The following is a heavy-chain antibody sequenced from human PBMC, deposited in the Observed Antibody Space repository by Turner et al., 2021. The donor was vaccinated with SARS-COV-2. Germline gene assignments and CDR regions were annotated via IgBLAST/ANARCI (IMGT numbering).Heavy chain of an antibody. Sequence: EVQLVESGGGLVTPGGSLRLSCAASGFTFSRYSMNWVRQSPGKGLECVASISSSSSDIYYADSVKGRFTISRDNAKNSLYLQMNSLRAEDTAVYYCARGTYYYDSSVYSGTNWFDPWGQGTLVTVSS. D-gene: IGHD3-22*01. V-gene: IGHV3-21*01. CDR1: GFTFSRYS. J-gene: IGHJ5*02. CDR2: ISSSSSDI. CDR3: ARGTYYYDSSVYSGTNWFDP.